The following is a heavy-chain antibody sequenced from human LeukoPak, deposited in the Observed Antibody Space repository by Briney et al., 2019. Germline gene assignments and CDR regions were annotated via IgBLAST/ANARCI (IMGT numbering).Heavy chain of an antibody. CDR3: ARRPRPHYGDYGDY. CDR2: INHSGST. D-gene: IGHD4-17*01. V-gene: IGHV4-34*01. CDR1: GGSFSGYY. Sequence: SETLSLTCAVYGGSFSGYYWSWIRQPPGKGLEWIGEINHSGSTNYNPSLKSRVTISVDTSKNQFSLKLSSVTAADTAVYYCARRPRPHYGDYGDYWGQGTLVTVSS. J-gene: IGHJ4*02.